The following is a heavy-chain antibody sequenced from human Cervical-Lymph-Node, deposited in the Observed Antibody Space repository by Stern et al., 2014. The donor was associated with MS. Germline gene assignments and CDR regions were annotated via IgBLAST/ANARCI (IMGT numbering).Heavy chain of an antibody. CDR3: ARILYNGAYRGDY. CDR1: GFSLSNGRMG. D-gene: IGHD3-10*01. CDR2: IFLNDER. Sequence: QITLKESGPVLVKPTETLMLTCTVSGFSLSNGRMGVSWIRQPPGKALEWLAHIFLNDERAYSTSLKSRLTISKDTSRSQVVLTMTNMDPVDTATYFCARILYNGAYRGDYWGQGILVTVSS. V-gene: IGHV2-26*01. J-gene: IGHJ4*02.